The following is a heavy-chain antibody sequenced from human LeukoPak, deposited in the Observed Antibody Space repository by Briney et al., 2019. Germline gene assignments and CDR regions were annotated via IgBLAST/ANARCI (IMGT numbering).Heavy chain of an antibody. CDR3: ARGYSYGYLVFVY. D-gene: IGHD5-18*01. V-gene: IGHV4-59*02. Sequence: SETLSLTCTVSGGSVSSYYWSWIRQPPGKGLEWIGYIYYSGSTNYNPSLKSRVTISVDTSKNQFSLKLSSVTAADTAVYYCARGYSYGYLVFVYWGQGTLVTVSS. CDR2: IYYSGST. J-gene: IGHJ4*02. CDR1: GGSVSSYY.